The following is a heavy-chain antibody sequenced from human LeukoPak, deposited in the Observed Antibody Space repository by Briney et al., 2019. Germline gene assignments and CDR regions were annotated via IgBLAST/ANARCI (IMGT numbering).Heavy chain of an antibody. D-gene: IGHD4-17*01. V-gene: IGHV1-2*02. J-gene: IGHJ5*02. CDR3: ARGACGVDTVTTSRFDT. CDR1: GYTFTVCY. Sequence: ASVKVSCKASGYTFTVCYMHWVRQSPGQGLEWMGWINPNSGGTNYAQRFQGRVTMTRDTSISTAYMELRRLRSDDTAVYYCARGACGVDTVTTSRFDTWGEGTVVTVSS. CDR2: INPNSGGT.